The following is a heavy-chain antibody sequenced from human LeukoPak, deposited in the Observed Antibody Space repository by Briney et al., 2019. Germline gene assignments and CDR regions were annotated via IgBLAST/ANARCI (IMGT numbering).Heavy chain of an antibody. CDR3: ARGGYYGSGSYPNWFDP. V-gene: IGHV4-59*01. J-gene: IGHJ5*02. CDR2: IYYSGRT. Sequence: SETLSLTCSVSDDSITMYYWTWIRQPPGKGLEWIGYIYYSGRTNYNPSLKSRVTISVDTSKNQFSLKLSSVTAADTAVYYCARGGYYGSGSYPNWFDPWGQGTLVTVSS. CDR1: DDSITMYY. D-gene: IGHD3-10*01.